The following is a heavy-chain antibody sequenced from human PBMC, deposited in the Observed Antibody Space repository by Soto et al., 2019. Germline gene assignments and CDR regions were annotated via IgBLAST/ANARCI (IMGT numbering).Heavy chain of an antibody. D-gene: IGHD5-18*01. CDR2: IYSSESA. CDR3: VTELRGYSYGLGEVY. CDR1: GGSITNTNYY. Sequence: SETLSLTCIVSGGSITNTNYYWSWIRQSPGEGLEWIGHIYSSESAYYNPSLMGRVTMSIDTSKNQFSLNLNSVTVADTAVYFCVTELRGYSYGLGEVYWGRGTLVTVYS. V-gene: IGHV4-30-4*01. J-gene: IGHJ4*02.